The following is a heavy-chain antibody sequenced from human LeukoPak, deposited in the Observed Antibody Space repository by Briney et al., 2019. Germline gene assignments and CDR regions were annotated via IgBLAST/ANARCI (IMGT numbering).Heavy chain of an antibody. CDR2: IRYDGSNK. Sequence: GGSLRLSCAASGFTFSSYGMHWVRQAPGKGLEWVAIIRYDGSNKYYADSVKGRFTISRDNSKNTLYLQMNSLRAEDTAVYYCAKIPPIVGATYYYYYYMDVWGKGTTVTVSS. J-gene: IGHJ6*03. CDR1: GFTFSSYG. D-gene: IGHD1-26*01. V-gene: IGHV3-30*02. CDR3: AKIPPIVGATYYYYYYMDV.